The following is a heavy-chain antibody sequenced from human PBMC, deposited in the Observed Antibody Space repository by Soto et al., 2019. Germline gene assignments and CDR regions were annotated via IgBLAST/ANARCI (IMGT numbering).Heavy chain of an antibody. CDR2: IYYSGST. CDR3: ARDQGFWSGNDYYGMDV. D-gene: IGHD3-3*01. CDR1: GGSISSGGYY. V-gene: IGHV4-31*03. J-gene: IGHJ6*02. Sequence: QVQLQESGPGLVKPSQTLSLTCTVSGGSISSGGYYWNWIRQHPGKGLEWIGYIYYSGSTYYNPSLKCRVTISVDTSKNQFSLKLSSVTAADTAVYYCARDQGFWSGNDYYGMDVWGQGTTVTVSS.